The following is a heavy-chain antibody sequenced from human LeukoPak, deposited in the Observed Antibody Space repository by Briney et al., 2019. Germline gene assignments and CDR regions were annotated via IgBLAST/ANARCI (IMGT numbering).Heavy chain of an antibody. CDR3: ARVTGSIDY. V-gene: IGHV1-8*01. CDR2: TNPKSGNT. CDR1: GCTFTSCD. J-gene: IGHJ4*02. D-gene: IGHD1-26*01. Sequence: GASVKVSCRASGCTFTSCDIYWVRQATGQGREWMGWTNPKSGNTGYAQKFQGRVTMTRDSSISTAYMELSSLRSEDTAVYYFARVTGSIDYWGQGTLVTVSS.